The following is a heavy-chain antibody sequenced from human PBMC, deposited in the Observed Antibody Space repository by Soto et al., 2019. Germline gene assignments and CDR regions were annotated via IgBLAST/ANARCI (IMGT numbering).Heavy chain of an antibody. CDR3: PKETAVPYQWFDS. CDR2: ISHDGNDR. CDR1: GFSFSAYG. D-gene: IGHD6-19*01. Sequence: QVELVESGGGVVQPGRSLRLSCEASGFSFSAYGMHWVRQAPGKGLEWVAAISHDGNDRYYADSVKGRFTISRDNSKNTLYLQMNSLRSEDAAIYYCPKETAVPYQWFDSWGQGTLVTVSS. V-gene: IGHV3-30*18. J-gene: IGHJ5*01.